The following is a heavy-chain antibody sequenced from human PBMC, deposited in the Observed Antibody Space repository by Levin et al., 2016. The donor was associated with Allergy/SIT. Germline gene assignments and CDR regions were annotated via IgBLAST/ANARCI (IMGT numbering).Heavy chain of an antibody. J-gene: IGHJ4*02. CDR2: ISSGSTYM. D-gene: IGHD6-19*01. V-gene: IGHV3-21*01. CDR1: GFTFRSYR. Sequence: GGSLRLSCAASGFTFRSYRMNWVRQSPGKGLEWVSSISSGSTYMDHADSVKGRFTISRDNAKNSLYLQMNSLRAEDTAVYYCARVLAVAADYWGQGTLVTVSS. CDR3: ARVLAVAADY.